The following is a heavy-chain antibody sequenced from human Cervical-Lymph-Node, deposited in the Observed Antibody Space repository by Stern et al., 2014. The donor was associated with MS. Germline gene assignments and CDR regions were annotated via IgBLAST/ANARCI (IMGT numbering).Heavy chain of an antibody. CDR2: ISYDGSYK. D-gene: IGHD1-26*01. V-gene: IGHV3-30*19. J-gene: IGHJ6*02. CDR3: AREYTTSSKVYGMDV. Sequence: DQLVESGGGVVQPGRSLRLSCAASGFTFSKYGIHWVRQAPGTGLEWLAGISYDGSYKNYADSVRGRFTISRDNPRNTVFLQMNSLRAEDTAVYQCAREYTTSSKVYGMDVWGQGTTVTVSS. CDR1: GFTFSKYG.